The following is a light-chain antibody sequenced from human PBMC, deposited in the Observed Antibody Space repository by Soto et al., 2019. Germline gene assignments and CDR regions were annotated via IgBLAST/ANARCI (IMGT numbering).Light chain of an antibody. Sequence: NFMLTQPHSVSECPGKTVTISCTRSSGSIASNYVQWYQQRPGSAPTTVIYEDNQRPSGVPDRFSGSIDSSSNSASLTISGLKTEDEADYYCQSYDSSNLVVFGGGTKVTVL. CDR1: SGSIASNY. CDR3: QSYDSSNLVV. J-gene: IGLJ2*01. V-gene: IGLV6-57*04. CDR2: EDN.